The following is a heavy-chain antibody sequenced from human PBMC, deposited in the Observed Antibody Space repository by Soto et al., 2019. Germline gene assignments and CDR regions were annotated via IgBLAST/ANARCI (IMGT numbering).Heavy chain of an antibody. V-gene: IGHV4-39*01. CDR2: IYYSGST. CDR1: GGSISSSTYY. Sequence: QLHLQESGPGLVKPSETLSLTCTVSGGSISSSTYYWGWIRQPPGKGLEWIGSIYYSGSTYYSPSLKSRVNISVDTSKNQFSLNLSSVTAADTAVYYCARSSTIRPNFDYWGQGTLVTVSS. D-gene: IGHD2-2*01. CDR3: ARSSTIRPNFDY. J-gene: IGHJ4*02.